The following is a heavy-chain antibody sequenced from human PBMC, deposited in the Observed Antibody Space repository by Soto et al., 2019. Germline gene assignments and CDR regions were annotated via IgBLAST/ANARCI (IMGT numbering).Heavy chain of an antibody. V-gene: IGHV4-39*01. D-gene: IGHD3-16*02. CDR3: AGRDGEGTYPLYYAPDV. CDR2: IYYSGAA. Sequence: SEPLSLTCAVSGASISSSNSYWAWIRQPPGKGLEWIANIYYSGAAYYNPSLTSRVTISLDTSKNQFSLKLTSVTVADTAVYYCAGRDGEGTYPLYYAPDVCGPGTTVPVSS. J-gene: IGHJ6*02. CDR1: GASISSSNSY.